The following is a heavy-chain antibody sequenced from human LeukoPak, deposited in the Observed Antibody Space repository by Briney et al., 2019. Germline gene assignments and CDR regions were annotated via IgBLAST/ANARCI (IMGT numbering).Heavy chain of an antibody. CDR2: INHSGST. Sequence: SETLSLTCAVYGGSFSGYYWSWIRQPPGKGLEWIGEINHSGSTYYNPSLKSRVTISVDTPKNQFSLKLSSVTAADTAVYYCARVYYSSSYDYWYFDLWGRGTLVTVSS. CDR3: ARVYYSSSYDYWYFDL. J-gene: IGHJ2*01. D-gene: IGHD6-13*01. V-gene: IGHV4-34*01. CDR1: GGSFSGYY.